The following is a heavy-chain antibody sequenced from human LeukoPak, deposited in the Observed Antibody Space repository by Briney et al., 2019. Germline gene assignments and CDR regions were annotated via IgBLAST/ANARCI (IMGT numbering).Heavy chain of an antibody. V-gene: IGHV4-61*02. CDR3: ARHEWGAAAARKFDY. J-gene: IGHJ4*02. D-gene: IGHD6-13*01. Sequence: PSQTLSLTCTVSGGSISSGSYYWSWIRQPAGKGLEWIGRIYTSGSTNYNPSLKSRVTISVDTSKNQFSLKLSSVTAADTAVYYCARHEWGAAAARKFDYWGQGTLVTVSS. CDR2: IYTSGST. CDR1: GGSISSGSYY.